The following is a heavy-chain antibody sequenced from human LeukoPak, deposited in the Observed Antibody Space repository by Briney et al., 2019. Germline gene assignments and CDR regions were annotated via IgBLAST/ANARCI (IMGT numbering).Heavy chain of an antibody. CDR2: ISSSGSTI. V-gene: IGHV3-11*04. J-gene: IGHJ5*02. D-gene: IGHD3-16*02. CDR3: ARDYAYVWGSYRPSWFDP. CDR1: GFTFSDYY. Sequence: GGSLRLSCAASGFTFSDYYMSWIHQAPGKGREWVSYISSSGSTIYYADSVKGRFTISRDNAKNSLYLQMNSLRAEDTAVYYCARDYAYVWGSYRPSWFDPWGQGTLVTVSS.